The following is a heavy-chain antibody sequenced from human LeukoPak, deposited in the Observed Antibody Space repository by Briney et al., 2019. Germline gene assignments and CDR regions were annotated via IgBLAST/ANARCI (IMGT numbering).Heavy chain of an antibody. V-gene: IGHV1-69*13. J-gene: IGHJ4*02. D-gene: IGHD3-3*01. CDR2: TIPIFGTA. CDR1: GGTLSYSA. Sequence: SVTVSFTASGGTLSYSAISWVRQAPGQGLEWMGGTIPIFGTAHYAQKFQGRVTITADESTNTAYMELSSLRSEDTAVYYCARGSSLGVAPDWGQGTLVTVSS. CDR3: ARGSSLGVAPD.